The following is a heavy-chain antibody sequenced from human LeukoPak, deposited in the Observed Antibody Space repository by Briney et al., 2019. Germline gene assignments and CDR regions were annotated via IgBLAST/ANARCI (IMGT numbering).Heavy chain of an antibody. CDR3: ARGSSSWSPSYFPTFDP. Sequence: GGSLRLSCAASGFTFSSYSMNWVRQAPGKGLEWVSYISSSSSTIYYADSVKGRFTISRDNAKNSLYLQMNSLRAEDTAVYYCARGSSSWSPSYFPTFDPWGQGTLVTVSS. D-gene: IGHD6-13*01. J-gene: IGHJ5*02. V-gene: IGHV3-48*01. CDR1: GFTFSSYS. CDR2: ISSSSSTI.